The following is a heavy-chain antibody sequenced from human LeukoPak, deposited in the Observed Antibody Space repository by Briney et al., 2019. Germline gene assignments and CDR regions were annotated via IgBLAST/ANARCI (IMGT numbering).Heavy chain of an antibody. CDR2: INHSGST. D-gene: IGHD3-10*01. V-gene: IGHV4-34*01. CDR3: ARVGAYYYGSGSYYRGLDWFDP. CDR1: GGSFSGYY. Sequence: PSETLSLTCAVYGGSFSGYYWSWIRQPPGKGLEWIGEINHSGSTNYNPSLKSRVTISVDTSKNQFSLKLSSVTAADTAVYYCARVGAYYYGSGSYYRGLDWFDPWGQGTLVTVSS. J-gene: IGHJ5*02.